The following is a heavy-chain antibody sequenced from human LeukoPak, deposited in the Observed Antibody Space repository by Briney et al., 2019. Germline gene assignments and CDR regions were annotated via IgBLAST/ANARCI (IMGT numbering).Heavy chain of an antibody. V-gene: IGHV4-59*08. CDR1: GGSVSSYS. Sequence: SETLSLTCTVSGGSVSSYSWSWIRQPPGKGREWIGYIHYSGTTNYNPSLKSRVAISVDRTKNQFSLKLSSVTATDTAVYYCARHGGESIVSKVLHAFDIWGQGTMVTVSS. D-gene: IGHD5/OR15-5a*01. J-gene: IGHJ3*02. CDR3: ARHGGESIVSKVLHAFDI. CDR2: IHYSGTT.